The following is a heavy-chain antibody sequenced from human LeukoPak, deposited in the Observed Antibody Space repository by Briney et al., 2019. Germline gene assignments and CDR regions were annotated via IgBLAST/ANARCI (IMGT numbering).Heavy chain of an antibody. V-gene: IGHV4-59*01. Sequence: SETLSLTCTVSGGSISSYYWSWIRQPPGKGLEWIGYIYYSGSTNYNPSLKSRVTISVDTSKNQFSLKLSSVTAADTAVYYCARVDYYDSSGYSPTLYYYYGMDVWGQGTTVTVSS. CDR3: ARVDYYDSSGYSPTLYYYYGMDV. CDR2: IYYSGST. CDR1: GGSISSYY. J-gene: IGHJ6*02. D-gene: IGHD3-22*01.